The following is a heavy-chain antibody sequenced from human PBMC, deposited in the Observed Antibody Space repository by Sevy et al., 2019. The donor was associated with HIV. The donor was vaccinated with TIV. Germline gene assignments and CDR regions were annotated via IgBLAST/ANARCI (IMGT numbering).Heavy chain of an antibody. D-gene: IGHD1-7*01. J-gene: IGHJ4*02. CDR2: IWSDGSNK. V-gene: IGHV3-33*01. CDR1: GFTFSDYG. Sequence: GGSLRLSCAASGFTFSDYGMHWVRQAPGKGLEWVAVIWSDGSNKYYGDSVKVRFTISRASAKNTLFLQMNSLRVDDTAVYYCARAERSGTTTSFDYWGQGALVTVSS. CDR3: ARAERSGTTTSFDY.